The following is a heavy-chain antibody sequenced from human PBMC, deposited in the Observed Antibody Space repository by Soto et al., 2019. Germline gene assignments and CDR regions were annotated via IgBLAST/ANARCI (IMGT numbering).Heavy chain of an antibody. CDR2: IIPIFGTA. Sequence: QVQLVQSGAEVKKPGSSVKVSCKASGGTFSSYAISWVRQAPGQGLEWMGGIIPIFGTANYAQKFQGRVTITADESTSTAYMELSSLRSEGTAVYYCASHRCSGGSCYSVYYYGMDVWGQGTTVTVSS. D-gene: IGHD2-15*01. CDR1: GGTFSSYA. J-gene: IGHJ6*02. CDR3: ASHRCSGGSCYSVYYYGMDV. V-gene: IGHV1-69*01.